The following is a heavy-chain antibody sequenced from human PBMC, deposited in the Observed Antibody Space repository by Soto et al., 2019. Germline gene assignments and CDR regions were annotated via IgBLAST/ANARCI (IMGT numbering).Heavy chain of an antibody. CDR1: GGSISSSSYY. Sequence: PSETLSLTCTVSGGSISSSSYYWGWIRQPPGKGLEWIGSIYYSGSTYYNPSLKSRVTISVDTSKNQFSLKLSSVTAAGTAVYYCARRVRTYYYGMDVWGQGTTVTVSS. J-gene: IGHJ6*02. CDR2: IYYSGST. V-gene: IGHV4-39*01. CDR3: ARRVRTYYYGMDV.